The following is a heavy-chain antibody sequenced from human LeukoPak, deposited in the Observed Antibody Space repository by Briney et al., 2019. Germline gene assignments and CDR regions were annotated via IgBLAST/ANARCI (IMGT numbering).Heavy chain of an antibody. J-gene: IGHJ6*03. CDR3: ARVGVAARHYYYYMDV. Sequence: SETLSLTCTVSGYSISSGYYWGWIRQPPGKGLEWIGSIYHSGSTYYNPSLKSRVTIPVDTSKNQFSLKLSSVTAADTAVYYCARVGVAARHYYYYMDVWGKGTTVTVSS. V-gene: IGHV4-38-2*02. CDR2: IYHSGST. CDR1: GYSISSGYY. D-gene: IGHD2-15*01.